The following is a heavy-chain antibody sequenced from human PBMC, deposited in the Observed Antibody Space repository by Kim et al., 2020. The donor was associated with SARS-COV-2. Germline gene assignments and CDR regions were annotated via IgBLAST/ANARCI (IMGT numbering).Heavy chain of an antibody. CDR3: ARTVGVTIFGVVNDAFDI. Sequence: SETLSLTCTVSGGSISSYYWSWIRQPPGKGLEWIGYIYYSGSTNYNPSLKSRVTISVDTSKNQFSLKLSSVTAADTAVYYCARTVGVTIFGVVNDAFDIWGQGTMVTVSS. CDR1: GGSISSYY. D-gene: IGHD3-3*01. V-gene: IGHV4-59*08. J-gene: IGHJ3*02. CDR2: IYYSGST.